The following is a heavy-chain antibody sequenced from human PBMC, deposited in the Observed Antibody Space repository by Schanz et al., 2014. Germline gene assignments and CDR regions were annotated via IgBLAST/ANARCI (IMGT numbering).Heavy chain of an antibody. D-gene: IGHD6-6*01. Sequence: QVQLVESGGGVVQPGRSLRLSCAASGFSFSTYALHWVRQAPGKGLEWVAVISFDGSNEFHADSVKGRFTISRDNAKNSLHLQMNSLRAEDTAVYYCVREGSSSPDCCYYNGMDVWGQGTTVTVSS. CDR2: ISFDGSNE. V-gene: IGHV3-30*04. CDR1: GFSFSTYA. CDR3: VREGSSSPDCCYYNGMDV. J-gene: IGHJ6*02.